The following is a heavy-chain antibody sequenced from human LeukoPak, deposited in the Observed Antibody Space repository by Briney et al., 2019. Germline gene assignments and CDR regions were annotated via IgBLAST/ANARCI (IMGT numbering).Heavy chain of an antibody. V-gene: IGHV4-4*07. CDR2: IYTSGST. CDR3: ARDSGPYGDYGWFDP. CDR1: GGSISSYY. J-gene: IGHJ5*02. D-gene: IGHD4-17*01. Sequence: KTSETLSLTRTVSGGSISSYYWSWIRQPAGKGLEWIGRIYTSGSTNYNPSLKSRVTMSVDTSKNQFSLKLSSVTAADTAVYYCARDSGPYGDYGWFDPWGQGTLVTVSS.